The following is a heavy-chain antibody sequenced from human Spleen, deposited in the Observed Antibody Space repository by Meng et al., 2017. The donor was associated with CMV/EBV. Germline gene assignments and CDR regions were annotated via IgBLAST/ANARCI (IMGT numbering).Heavy chain of an antibody. CDR3: AGGFRGAGLGWFDP. CDR1: GGSISTGVYY. J-gene: IGHJ5*02. Sequence: SGGSISTGVYYWNWIRQPPGKGLGWIGYIYFSGNTYYSPSLKSRVSILLDTSRNQFSLKLSSVTATDTAVYYCAGGFRGAGLGWFDPWGQGTLVTVSS. D-gene: IGHD3-10*01. V-gene: IGHV4-30-4*08. CDR2: IYFSGNT.